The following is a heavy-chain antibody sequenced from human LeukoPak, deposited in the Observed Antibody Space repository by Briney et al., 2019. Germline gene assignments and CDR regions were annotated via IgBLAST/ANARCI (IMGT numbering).Heavy chain of an antibody. D-gene: IGHD3-10*02. J-gene: IGHJ2*01. CDR3: ARLQRITMSGPDYWYFDL. Sequence: SGTLSLTCTVSGDSISSYYWSWIRQPPEKGLEWIGYIYYTGSTNYNPSLKSRVTISLDTSKTKFSLKMNSVTAADTAIYYCARLQRITMSGPDYWYFDLWGRGTLVTVSS. V-gene: IGHV4-59*01. CDR1: GDSISSYY. CDR2: IYYTGST.